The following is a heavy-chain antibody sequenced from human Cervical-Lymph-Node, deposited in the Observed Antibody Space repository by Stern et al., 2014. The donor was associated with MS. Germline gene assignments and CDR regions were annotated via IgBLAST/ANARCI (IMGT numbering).Heavy chain of an antibody. CDR3: ARVGVYVQTGWFDP. CDR2: IHYSGST. D-gene: IGHD2-8*01. Sequence: QVQLQESGPGLVKPSQTLYLTCTVSGGSISSGGYYWSWIRQHPGKGLEWIGYIHYSGSTYYNSALKSRVTISRDTSKNQFSLTLNSVTAADTAVYYCARVGVYVQTGWFDPWGQGALVTVSS. CDR1: GGSISSGGYY. V-gene: IGHV4-31*03. J-gene: IGHJ5*02.